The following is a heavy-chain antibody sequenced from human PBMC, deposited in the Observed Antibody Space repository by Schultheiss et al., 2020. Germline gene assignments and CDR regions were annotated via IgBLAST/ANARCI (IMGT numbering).Heavy chain of an antibody. D-gene: IGHD3-22*01. V-gene: IGHV4-39*01. CDR3: VRTGGDSSGYEEYFQY. Sequence: SETLSLTCTVSGGSISSYYWDWIRQPPGKGLEWIGSISYSGSTYYSPSLKSRVTISVDTSKHQFSLKLSSVTAADTAVYYCVRTGGDSSGYEEYFQYWGQGTLVTGSS. CDR2: ISYSGST. J-gene: IGHJ1*01. CDR1: GGSISSYY.